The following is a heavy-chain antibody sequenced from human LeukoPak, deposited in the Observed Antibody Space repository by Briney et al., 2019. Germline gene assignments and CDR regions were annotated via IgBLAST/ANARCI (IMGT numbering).Heavy chain of an antibody. CDR2: ISSSSSYI. CDR3: ARDSVAVAGTSWYFDY. D-gene: IGHD6-19*01. CDR1: GFTFGSYS. V-gene: IGHV3-21*01. J-gene: IGHJ4*02. Sequence: GGSLRLSCAASGFTFGSYSMNWVRQAPGKGLEWVSSISSSSSYIYYADSVKGRFTISRDNAKNSLYLQMNSLRAEDTAVYYCARDSVAVAGTSWYFDYWGQGTLVTVSS.